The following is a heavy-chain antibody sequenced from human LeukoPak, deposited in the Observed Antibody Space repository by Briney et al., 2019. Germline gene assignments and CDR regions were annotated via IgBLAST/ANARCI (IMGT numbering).Heavy chain of an antibody. J-gene: IGHJ4*02. V-gene: IGHV3-23*01. CDR1: GFTFSNAW. CDR2: ISGSAGGT. Sequence: GGSLRLSCAASGFTFSNAWMSWVRQAPGKGLEWVAGISGSAGGTNYANSVKGRFTISRDNRKNTLYLQMNSLRADDTAIYFCAKRGVVIRVILVGFHKEAYYFDAWGQGALVTVSP. D-gene: IGHD3-22*01. CDR3: AKRGVVIRVILVGFHKEAYYFDA.